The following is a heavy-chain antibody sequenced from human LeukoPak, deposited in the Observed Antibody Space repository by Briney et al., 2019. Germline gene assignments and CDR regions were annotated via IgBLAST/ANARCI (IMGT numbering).Heavy chain of an antibody. Sequence: SETLSLTCNVSGGSMSNIYYWGWIRQPPGKGLEWIGNIFYSGITYYNPSLRSRVTIAIDTSKNQFSLKLSSVTAADTAVYYCASQLRGVIIKGHFDYWGQGTLVTVSS. V-gene: IGHV4-39*07. D-gene: IGHD3-10*01. CDR3: ASQLRGVIIKGHFDY. CDR2: IFYSGIT. J-gene: IGHJ4*02. CDR1: GGSMSNIYY.